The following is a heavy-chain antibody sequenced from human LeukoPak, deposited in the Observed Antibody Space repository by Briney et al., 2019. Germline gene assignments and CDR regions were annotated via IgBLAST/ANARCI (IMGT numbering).Heavy chain of an antibody. V-gene: IGHV4-30-2*01. D-gene: IGHD3-3*01. J-gene: IGHJ3*02. Sequence: SQTLSLTCTVSGGSISNGGYYWSWIRQPPGKGLEWIGYMYHSGSTYYNPSLKSRVTMSIDRSKNQFSLKLSSVTAADTAVYYCARDDAYYDFWSGSPGENDAFDIWGQGTMVTVSS. CDR2: MYHSGST. CDR3: ARDDAYYDFWSGSPGENDAFDI. CDR1: GGSISNGGYY.